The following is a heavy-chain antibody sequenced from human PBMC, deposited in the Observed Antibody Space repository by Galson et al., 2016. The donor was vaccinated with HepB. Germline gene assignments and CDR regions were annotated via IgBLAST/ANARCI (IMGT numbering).Heavy chain of an antibody. D-gene: IGHD3-3*01. CDR1: GFTFGDYA. V-gene: IGHV3-49*03. J-gene: IGHJ4*02. Sequence: SLRLSCAASGFTFGDYAMSWFRQAPGKGLEWVGFIRSKTYGGTTEYAASVKGRFTISRDDSKTIAYPQMNSLSTEDTAVYYCTRDSNPFYYNFWSGYLLAGYWGQGTLVTVSS. CDR3: TRDSNPFYYNFWSGYLLAGY. CDR2: IRSKTYGGTT.